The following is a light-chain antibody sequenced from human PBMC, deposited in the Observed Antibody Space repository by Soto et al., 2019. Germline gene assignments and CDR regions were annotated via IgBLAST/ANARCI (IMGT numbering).Light chain of an antibody. Sequence: QSVLTQPASVSGSPGKPITISCPGTSSNVGGYTFVSWYQQHPGEAPKLIIYSVTNRPSGVSNRFSGSKSGNTASLTISGLQAEDEADYYCISCTISNTVVFGGGTKLTVL. CDR2: SVT. J-gene: IGLJ3*02. CDR3: ISCTISNTVV. CDR1: SSNVGGYTF. V-gene: IGLV2-14*01.